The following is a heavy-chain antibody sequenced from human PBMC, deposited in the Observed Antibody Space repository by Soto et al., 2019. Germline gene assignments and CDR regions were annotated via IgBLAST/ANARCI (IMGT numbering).Heavy chain of an antibody. Sequence: SETLSLTCTVSGGSISSGDYYWSWIRQPPGKGLEWIGYIYYSGGTYYNPSLKSRVTISVDTSKNQFSLKLSSVTAADTAVYYCARGYNWNPGAFDIWGQGTMVTVSS. CDR1: GGSISSGDYY. CDR3: ARGYNWNPGAFDI. V-gene: IGHV4-30-4*01. D-gene: IGHD1-20*01. CDR2: IYYSGGT. J-gene: IGHJ3*02.